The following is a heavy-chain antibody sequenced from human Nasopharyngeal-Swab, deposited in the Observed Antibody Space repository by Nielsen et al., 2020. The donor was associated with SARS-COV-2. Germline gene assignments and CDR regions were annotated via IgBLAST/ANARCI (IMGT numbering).Heavy chain of an antibody. J-gene: IGHJ4*02. CDR3: AGDGAYSGYDWTY. Sequence: SETLSLTCTVSGGSITSTSHYWGWIRRPPGKGLEWIGCVSYRGSTYHNPSLKSRVTVSVDTSKNQFSLKLTSLTAADTAVYYCAGDGAYSGYDWTYWGQGTLVTVSS. V-gene: IGHV4-39*07. CDR2: VSYRGST. CDR1: GGSITSTSHY. D-gene: IGHD5-12*01.